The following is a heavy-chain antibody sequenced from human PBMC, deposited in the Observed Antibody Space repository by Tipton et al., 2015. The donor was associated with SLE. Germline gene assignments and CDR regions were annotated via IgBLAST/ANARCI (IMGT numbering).Heavy chain of an antibody. CDR1: GYSLSRGYY. D-gene: IGHD5-24*01. Sequence: TLSLTCTVSGYSLSRGYYWGWIRQPPGKVLEWIGYVSDSVSTRYNPSLQSRVTMSVDTSKNEYSLNLDSLITAETAMYFCARDRGGDKHGVWRQGAQLAVSS. CDR2: VSDSVST. J-gene: IGHJ1*01. V-gene: IGHV4-61*01. CDR3: ARDRGGDKHGV.